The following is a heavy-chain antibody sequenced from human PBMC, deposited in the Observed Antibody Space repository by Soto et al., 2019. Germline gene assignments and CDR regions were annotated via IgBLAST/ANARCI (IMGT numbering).Heavy chain of an antibody. CDR2: VAFDGSNQ. CDR3: ARDRGVRYFDSTGYYQGRTIFDY. CDR1: GFTFSNYT. V-gene: IGHV3-30-3*01. Sequence: GGSLRLSCEASGFTFSNYTMHWVRQSPGRGQEWVSVVAFDGSNQFYADSVKGRFTISRDSSGNILYLQLSSLRIEYTVVYYCARDRGVRYFDSTGYYQGRTIFDYWGQGTLVTVSS. D-gene: IGHD3-22*01. J-gene: IGHJ4*02.